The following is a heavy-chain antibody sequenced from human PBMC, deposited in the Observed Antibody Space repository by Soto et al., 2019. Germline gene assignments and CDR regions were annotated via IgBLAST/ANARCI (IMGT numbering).Heavy chain of an antibody. Sequence: SETLSLTCAAYGGSFSGYYWSWIRQPPGKGLEWIGEINHSGSTNYNPSLKSRVTISVDTSKNQFSLKLSSVTAADTAVYYCARKYYDSSGEPRGIDYWGQGTLVSVSS. CDR1: GGSFSGYY. V-gene: IGHV4-34*01. D-gene: IGHD3-22*01. J-gene: IGHJ4*02. CDR2: INHSGST. CDR3: ARKYYDSSGEPRGIDY.